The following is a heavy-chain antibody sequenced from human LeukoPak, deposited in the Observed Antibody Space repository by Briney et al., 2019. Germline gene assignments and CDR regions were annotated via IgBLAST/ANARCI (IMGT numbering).Heavy chain of an antibody. D-gene: IGHD6-13*01. V-gene: IGHV4-59*01. CDR1: GGSISSYY. J-gene: IGHJ4*02. CDR2: IYYSGTT. CDR3: ARGVYIAAAQYGY. Sequence: PSETLSLTCTVSGGSISSYYWSWIRQPPGKGPEWLGYIYYSGTTNYNPSLKSRVTISVDTSKNQFSLKLSSVTAADTAVYYCARGVYIAAAQYGYWGQGTLVTVSS.